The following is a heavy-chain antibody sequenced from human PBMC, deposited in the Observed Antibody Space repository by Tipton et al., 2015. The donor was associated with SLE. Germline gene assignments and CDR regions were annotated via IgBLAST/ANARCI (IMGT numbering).Heavy chain of an antibody. V-gene: IGHV4-39*07. Sequence: TLSFTCTVSGGSITSFYQYWGWIRQPPGRRLEYMASLYHSGDTYSNPSLKSRLTISMDTSTNQFSLRLRSVTAADTAVYYCVRINSGASRLFDYWGQGMLVAVSS. J-gene: IGHJ4*02. CDR3: VRINSGASRLFDY. D-gene: IGHD1-26*01. CDR1: GGSITSFYQY. CDR2: LYHSGDT.